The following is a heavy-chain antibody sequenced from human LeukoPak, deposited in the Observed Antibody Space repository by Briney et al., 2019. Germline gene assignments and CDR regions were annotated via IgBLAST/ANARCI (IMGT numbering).Heavy chain of an antibody. CDR3: ARGNNYYGL. J-gene: IGHJ1*01. CDR2: ISSSSRTI. CDR1: GFTFSIYK. Sequence: GGSLRLSCAASGFTFSIYKMNWVRQAPGKGLEWVSSISSSSRTIYFADSVKGRFTISRDNAKNALYLQMNSLRAEDTAVYYCARGNNYYGLWGQGTLVTVSS. D-gene: IGHD1/OR15-1a*01. V-gene: IGHV3-48*01.